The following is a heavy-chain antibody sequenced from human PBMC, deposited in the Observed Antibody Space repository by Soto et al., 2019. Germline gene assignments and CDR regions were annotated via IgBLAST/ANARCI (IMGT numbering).Heavy chain of an antibody. CDR2: IYYSGST. Sequence: QLQLQESGPGLVKPSETLSLTCTVSGGSISSSSYYWGWIRQPPGKGLEWIGNIYYSGSTYYNPSLKSRVTISVDTSKNQFSLKLSSVTAADTAVDYCARRVSGSYFHYWGQGTLVTVSS. V-gene: IGHV4-39*01. J-gene: IGHJ4*02. CDR3: ARRVSGSYFHY. CDR1: GGSISSSSYY. D-gene: IGHD1-26*01.